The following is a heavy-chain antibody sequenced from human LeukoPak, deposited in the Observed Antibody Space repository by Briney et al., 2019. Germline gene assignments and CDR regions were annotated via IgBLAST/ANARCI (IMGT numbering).Heavy chain of an antibody. CDR3: ARGYYDSSGYQEN. Sequence: AETLSLTCTVSGGSISSYYWSWIRQPPGKGLEWIGYIYYSGSTNYNPSLKSRVTISVDTSKNQFSLKLSSVTAADTAVYYCARGYYDSSGYQENWGQGTLVTVSS. CDR2: IYYSGST. CDR1: GGSISSYY. V-gene: IGHV4-59*12. J-gene: IGHJ4*02. D-gene: IGHD3-22*01.